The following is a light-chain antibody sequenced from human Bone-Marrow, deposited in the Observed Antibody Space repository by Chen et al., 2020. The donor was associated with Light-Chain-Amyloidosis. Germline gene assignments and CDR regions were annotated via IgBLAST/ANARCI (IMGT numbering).Light chain of an antibody. CDR1: QDISDY. Sequence: DILLTQSPCSLSASRGDRVTITCQASQDISDYLNWYQQQPGKAPKLLIYDASKMENGVPSRFSGSGSGSDFSFTISSLQPEDFATYYCQQYDDFPFTFGPGTKVDRK. CDR3: QQYDDFPFT. V-gene: IGKV1-33*01. CDR2: DAS. J-gene: IGKJ3*01.